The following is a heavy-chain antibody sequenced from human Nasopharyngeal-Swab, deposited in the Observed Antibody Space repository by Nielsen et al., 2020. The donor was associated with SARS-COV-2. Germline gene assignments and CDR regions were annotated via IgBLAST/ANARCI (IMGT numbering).Heavy chain of an antibody. CDR3: AGQPFHYYDRNAYFGSFDS. V-gene: IGHV5-51*01. CDR2: TYPGDSDT. CDR1: GYTFTNYW. D-gene: IGHD3-22*01. J-gene: IGHJ4*02. Sequence: GESLKISCKGSGYTFTNYWIVWVRQMPGKGLEWMGITYPGDSDTRYCPSWQGQVTISADKSISTAFLQWASLKASDTAIYYCAGQPFHYYDRNAYFGSFDSWGQGTLVTVSS.